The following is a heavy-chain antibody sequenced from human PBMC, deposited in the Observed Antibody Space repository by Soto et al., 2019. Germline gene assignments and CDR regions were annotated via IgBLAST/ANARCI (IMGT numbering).Heavy chain of an antibody. D-gene: IGHD2-2*01. J-gene: IGHJ6*02. V-gene: IGHV3-21*01. CDR2: ISSSSSYI. CDR1: GFTFSSYS. Sequence: PGGSLRLSCAASGFTFSSYSMNWVRQAPGKGLEWVSSISSSSSYIYYADSVKGRFTISRDNAKNSLYLQMNSLRAEDTAVYYCARDHGLRITVGSNYYYGMDVWGQGTTVTVSS. CDR3: ARDHGLRITVGSNYYYGMDV.